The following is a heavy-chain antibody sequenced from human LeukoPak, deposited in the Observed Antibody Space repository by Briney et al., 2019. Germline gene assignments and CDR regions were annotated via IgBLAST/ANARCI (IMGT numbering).Heavy chain of an antibody. V-gene: IGHV1-18*01. D-gene: IGHD2-2*01. CDR2: ISAYNGNT. Sequence: VASVKVSCKASGYTFTSYGISWVRQAPGQGLEWMGWISAYNGNTNYAQKLQGRVTMTTDTSTSTAYMELRSLRSDDTAVYYCARAGLGYCSSTSCSGGWFDPWGQGTLVTVSS. CDR3: ARAGLGYCSSTSCSGGWFDP. CDR1: GYTFTSYG. J-gene: IGHJ5*02.